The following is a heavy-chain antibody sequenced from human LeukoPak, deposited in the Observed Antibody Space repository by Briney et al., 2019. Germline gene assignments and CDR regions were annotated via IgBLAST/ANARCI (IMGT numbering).Heavy chain of an antibody. CDR1: GYSISSGYY. J-gene: IGHJ4*02. Sequence: SETLSLTCTVSGYSISSGYYWGWIRQPPGKGLEWIGSIYHSGSTYYKPSLKSRVTISGDTSKNQFSLKLSSVTAADTAVYYCARGRYYFDYWGQGTLVTVSS. CDR3: ARGRYYFDY. CDR2: IYHSGST. V-gene: IGHV4-38-2*02.